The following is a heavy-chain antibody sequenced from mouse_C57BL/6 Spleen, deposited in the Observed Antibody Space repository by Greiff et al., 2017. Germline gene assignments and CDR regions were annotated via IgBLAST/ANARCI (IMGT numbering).Heavy chain of an antibody. CDR3: AKSLDTPHYYAMDY. J-gene: IGHJ4*01. D-gene: IGHD2-10*02. CDR2: IWSGGST. Sequence: VQLQESGPGLVQPSQSLSITCTVSGFSLTSYGVHWVRQPPGKGLEWLGVIWSGGSTDYNAAFISRLSISKDNSKSQVFFKMNSLQADDTAIYYCAKSLDTPHYYAMDYWGQGTSVTVSS. CDR1: GFSLTSYG. V-gene: IGHV2-4*01.